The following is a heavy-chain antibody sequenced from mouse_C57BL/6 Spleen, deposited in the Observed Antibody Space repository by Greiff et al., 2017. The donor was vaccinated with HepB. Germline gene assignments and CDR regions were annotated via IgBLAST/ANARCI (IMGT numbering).Heavy chain of an antibody. CDR2: IYPGSGST. V-gene: IGHV1-55*01. Sequence: QVQLQQPGAELVKPGASVKMSCKASGYTFTSYWITWVKQRPGQGLEWIGDIYPGSGSTNYNEKFKSKATLTVDTSSSTAYMQLSSLTSEDSAVYYCARSLYYSNYTFAYWGQGTLVTVSA. D-gene: IGHD2-5*01. J-gene: IGHJ3*01. CDR3: ARSLYYSNYTFAY. CDR1: GYTFTSYW.